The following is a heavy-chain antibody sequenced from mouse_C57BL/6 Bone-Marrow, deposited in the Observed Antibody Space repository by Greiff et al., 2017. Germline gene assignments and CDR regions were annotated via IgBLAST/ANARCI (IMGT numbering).Heavy chain of an antibody. CDR2: INYDGSST. CDR1: GFTFSDYY. J-gene: IGHJ2*01. Sequence: EVKLMESEGGLVQPGSSMKLSCTASGFTFSDYYMAWVRQVPEKGLEWVANINYDGSSTYYLDSLKSRFIISRDNAKNILYLQMSSLKSEDTATYYGARAYYDYVPTGFFDYWGQGTTLTVSS. CDR3: ARAYYDYVPTGFFDY. D-gene: IGHD2-4*01. V-gene: IGHV5-16*01.